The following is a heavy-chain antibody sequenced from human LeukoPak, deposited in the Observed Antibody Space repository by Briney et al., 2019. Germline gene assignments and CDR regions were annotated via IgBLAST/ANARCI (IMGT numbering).Heavy chain of an antibody. CDR1: GFTFSDYY. J-gene: IGHJ5*02. D-gene: IGHD3-10*01. CDR3: ARGRRSGSYPNWFDP. V-gene: IGHV3-11*01. Sequence: GGSLRLSCAASGFTFSDYYMSWIRQAPGKGLEWVSYISSSGSTIYYADSVKGRFTISRDNAKNSLYLQMNSLRAEDTAVYYCARGRRSGSYPNWFDPWGQGTLVTVSS. CDR2: ISSSGSTI.